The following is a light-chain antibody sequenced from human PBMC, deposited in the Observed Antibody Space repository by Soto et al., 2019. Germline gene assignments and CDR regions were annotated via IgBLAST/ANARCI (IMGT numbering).Light chain of an antibody. CDR1: RSNIGSNA. Sequence: QLVLTQPPSVSEAPRQRVTISCSGSRSNIGSNAVNWYQQLPGQAPKLLLYYDDLLPSGVSDRFSGSKSGTSASLAISGLQSEDEADYYCAAWDASLNAFVFGTGTKVTVL. V-gene: IGLV1-36*01. J-gene: IGLJ1*01. CDR2: YDD. CDR3: AAWDASLNAFV.